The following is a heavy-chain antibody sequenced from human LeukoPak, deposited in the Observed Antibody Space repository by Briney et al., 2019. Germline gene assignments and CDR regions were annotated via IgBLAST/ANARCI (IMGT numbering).Heavy chain of an antibody. V-gene: IGHV1-18*01. Sequence: GATVKVSYKASGYTFTSYGISWVRQAPGQGLEWMGWISAYNGNTNYAQKLQGRVTMTTDTSTSTAYMELRSLRSDDTAVYYCAREGEYYDILTGYYRYGMDVWGQGTTVTVSS. CDR2: ISAYNGNT. CDR3: AREGEYYDILTGYYRYGMDV. D-gene: IGHD3-9*01. J-gene: IGHJ6*02. CDR1: GYTFTSYG.